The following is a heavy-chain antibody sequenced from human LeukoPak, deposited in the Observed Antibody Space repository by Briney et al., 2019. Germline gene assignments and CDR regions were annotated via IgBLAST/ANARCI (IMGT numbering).Heavy chain of an antibody. CDR2: IYYSGST. CDR1: GGSLSNYY. CDR3: ARPGTVGAMPV. J-gene: IGHJ4*02. V-gene: IGHV4-59*08. Sequence: PSETLSLTCTVSGGSLSNYYWSWIRLPPGKGLEWIGYIYYSGSTNYNPSLKSRVTISVDTSKNQFSLKLSSVTAADTAVYYCARPGTVGAMPVWGQGTLVTVSS. D-gene: IGHD3-10*01.